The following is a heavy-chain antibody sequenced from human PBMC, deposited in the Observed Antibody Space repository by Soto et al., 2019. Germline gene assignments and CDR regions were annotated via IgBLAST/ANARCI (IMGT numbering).Heavy chain of an antibody. CDR1: GFTFSGYA. J-gene: IGHJ6*02. CDR2: ISGSGANT. CDR3: GKSPDFYYYGMDV. Sequence: GGSLRLSCAASGFTFSGYAMTWVRQAPGKGLEWVSSISGSGANTYYADSVKGRFIISRDNSKNTVSLQMNSLRADDTAVYYCGKSPDFYYYGMDVWGQGTTVTVYS. V-gene: IGHV3-23*01.